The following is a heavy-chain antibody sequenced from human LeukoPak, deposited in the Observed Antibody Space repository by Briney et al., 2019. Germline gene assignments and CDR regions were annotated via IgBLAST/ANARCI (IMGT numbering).Heavy chain of an antibody. V-gene: IGHV1-2*02. CDR2: INPNSGGT. CDR1: GYTFTGYY. Sequence: ASVKVSCKASGYTFTGYYMHWVRQAPGQGLEWMGWINPNSGGTNYAQKFQGRVTMTRDTSISTAYMELSRLRSDDTAVYYCARDLGYYYGSGSYQRYDYWGQGTLVTVSS. D-gene: IGHD3-10*01. CDR3: ARDLGYYYGSGSYQRYDY. J-gene: IGHJ4*02.